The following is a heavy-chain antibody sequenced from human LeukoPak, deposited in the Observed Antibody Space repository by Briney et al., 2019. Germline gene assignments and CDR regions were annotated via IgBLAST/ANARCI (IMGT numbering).Heavy chain of an antibody. V-gene: IGHV4-59*01. CDR3: VRTGPRRDGHNGDC. J-gene: IGHJ4*02. CDR2: IHYSGST. Sequence: SETLSLTCTVSGDSISGYYWGWTRQPPGKGLDWLGHIHYSGSTSYNPSLKSRVTISVDTSKNQFSLKLSSVTAADTAVYYCVRTGPRRDGHNGDCWGQGTLVTVSS. D-gene: IGHD5-24*01. CDR1: GDSISGYY.